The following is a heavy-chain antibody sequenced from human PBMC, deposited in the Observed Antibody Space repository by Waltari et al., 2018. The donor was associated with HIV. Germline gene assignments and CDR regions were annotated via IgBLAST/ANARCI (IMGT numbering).Heavy chain of an antibody. CDR2: INSDGSST. V-gene: IGHV3-74*01. CDR1: GFTFSSDW. J-gene: IGHJ6*02. Sequence: EVQLVESGGGLVQPGGSLRLSCAASGFTFSSDWMHWVRQAPGKGLVWVSRINSDGSSTSYADSVKGRFTISRDNAKNTLYLQMNSLRAEDTAVYYCARENSIAYYYYYYGMDVWGQGTTVTVSS. CDR3: ARENSIAYYYYYYGMDV.